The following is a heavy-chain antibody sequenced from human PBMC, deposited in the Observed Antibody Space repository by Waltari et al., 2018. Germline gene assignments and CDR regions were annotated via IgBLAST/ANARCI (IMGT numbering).Heavy chain of an antibody. CDR2: IYTTGST. J-gene: IGHJ4*02. V-gene: IGHV4-4*08. CDR1: GYSMRSYY. CDR3: ARRELDSYGGYYFDY. D-gene: IGHD5-18*01. Sequence: QVQLQESGPGLLKPSETLSLTCSVSGYSMRSYYWSWIRQSPEKGLEWIGYIYTTGSTNYNPSLESRVSISLDTSKNQFSLNLYSVIAADTAVYYCARRELDSYGGYYFDYWGQGVLVTVSS.